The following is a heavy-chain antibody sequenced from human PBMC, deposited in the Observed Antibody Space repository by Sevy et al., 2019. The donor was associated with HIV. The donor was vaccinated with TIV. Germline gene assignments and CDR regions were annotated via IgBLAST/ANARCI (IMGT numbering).Heavy chain of an antibody. J-gene: IGHJ4*02. D-gene: IGHD6-19*01. Sequence: SETLSLTCTVSGASISSSGYYWCWIRQPPGKGLEWIASINYSGSTFYNPSLKSRVTISADTSKNQFSLDLNSVTAADTAIYYCAGPILTYNNGWSYYDYWGQRTVVTVSS. V-gene: IGHV4-39*01. CDR2: INYSGST. CDR1: GASISSSGYY. CDR3: AGPILTYNNGWSYYDY.